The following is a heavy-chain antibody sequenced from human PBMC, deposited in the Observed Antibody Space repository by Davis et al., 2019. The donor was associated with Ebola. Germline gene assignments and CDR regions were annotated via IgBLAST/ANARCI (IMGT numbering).Heavy chain of an antibody. J-gene: IGHJ5*02. D-gene: IGHD5-18*01. CDR2: ISGSGGVT. Sequence: GESLKISCAASGFTFSKHAMSWLRLAPGKGLEWVSGISGSGGVTYYADSVKGRFTISRDNAKNSLYLQMNSLRAEDTAVYYCARPYDGYSYGIDPWGQGTLVTVSS. CDR1: GFTFSKHA. CDR3: ARPYDGYSYGIDP. V-gene: IGHV3-23*01.